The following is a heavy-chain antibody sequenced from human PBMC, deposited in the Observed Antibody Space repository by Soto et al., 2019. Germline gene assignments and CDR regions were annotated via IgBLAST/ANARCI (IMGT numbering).Heavy chain of an antibody. CDR2: ISYDGSNK. Sequence: QVQLVESGGGVVQPGRSLRLSCAASGFTFSSYGMHWVRQAPGKGLEWVAVISYDGSNKYYADSVKGRFTISRDNSKNKXXLQMNSLRAEDTAVYYCAKDVLRFLEWLAFYGMDVWGQGTTVTVSS. V-gene: IGHV3-30*18. CDR3: AKDVLRFLEWLAFYGMDV. J-gene: IGHJ6*02. CDR1: GFTFSSYG. D-gene: IGHD3-3*01.